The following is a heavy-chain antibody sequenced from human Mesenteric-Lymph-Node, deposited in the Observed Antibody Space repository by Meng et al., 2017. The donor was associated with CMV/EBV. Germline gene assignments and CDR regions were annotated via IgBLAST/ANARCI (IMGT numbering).Heavy chain of an antibody. CDR2: IYYSGST. J-gene: IGHJ4*02. D-gene: IGHD1-20*01. V-gene: IGHV4-61*01. CDR1: GGSVSSGSYY. Sequence: SETLSLTCTVSGGSVSSGSYYWSWIRQPPGKGLEWIGYIYYSGSTNYNPSLKSRVTISVDTSKNQFSLKLSSMTAADTAVYYCARDLVGNWNFDYWGQGTLVTVSS. CDR3: ARDLVGNWNFDY.